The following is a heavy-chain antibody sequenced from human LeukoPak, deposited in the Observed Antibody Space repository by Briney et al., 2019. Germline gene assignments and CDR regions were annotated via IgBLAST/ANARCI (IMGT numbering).Heavy chain of an antibody. Sequence: PSETLSLTCAVYGGSFSGYYWSWIRQPPGKGLEWSGEINHSGSTNYNPSLKSGVTISVDTSKNQFSQKRRSVTAADTAVYYCARPRALGRGKYYFDYWGQGTLVTVSS. CDR3: ARPRALGRGKYYFDY. J-gene: IGHJ4*02. D-gene: IGHD1-26*01. CDR2: INHSGST. V-gene: IGHV4-34*01. CDR1: GGSFSGYY.